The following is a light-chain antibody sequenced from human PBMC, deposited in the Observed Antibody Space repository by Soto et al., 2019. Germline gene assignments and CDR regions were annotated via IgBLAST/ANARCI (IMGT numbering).Light chain of an antibody. V-gene: IGKV1-6*01. CDR2: AAS. J-gene: IGKJ1*01. Sequence: IQMTQSPSTLSGSVGDRVTITCRASRDVGSDVSWYQQKPGQAPKLVIYAASNLYTGVPSRFSGRRSGTEFTLTISSLQPEDFASYYCLQDYGDSWTFGQGTKVDIK. CDR1: RDVGSD. CDR3: LQDYGDSWT.